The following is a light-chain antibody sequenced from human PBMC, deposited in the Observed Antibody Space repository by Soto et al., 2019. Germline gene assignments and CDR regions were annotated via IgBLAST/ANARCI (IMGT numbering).Light chain of an antibody. CDR3: QQYGCSPGT. CDR2: GAS. Sequence: EIVLTQSPGTLSLSPGERATLSCRASQSVSSSYLAWYQQKRGQAPRLLIYGASSRATGIPDRLSSSGSGKDFPLTISRLEPEDVVLYYCQQYGCSPGTFGQGTKLEIK. V-gene: IGKV3-20*01. CDR1: QSVSSSY. J-gene: IGKJ2*01.